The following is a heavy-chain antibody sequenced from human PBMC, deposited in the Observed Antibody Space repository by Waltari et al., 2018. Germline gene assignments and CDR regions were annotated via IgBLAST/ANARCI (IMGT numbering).Heavy chain of an antibody. D-gene: IGHD6-19*01. CDR3: AKVAPEYIRGWYFDY. V-gene: IGHV3-30*02. CDR1: GFTFSSYG. J-gene: IGHJ4*02. CDR2: IRYDGSNK. Sequence: QVQLVESGGGVVQPGGSLRLSCAASGFTFSSYGMPWVRQAPGKGLEWVAFIRYDGSNKYYADSVKGRFTISRDNSKNTLYLQMNSLRAEDTAVYYCAKVAPEYIRGWYFDYWGQGTLVTVSS.